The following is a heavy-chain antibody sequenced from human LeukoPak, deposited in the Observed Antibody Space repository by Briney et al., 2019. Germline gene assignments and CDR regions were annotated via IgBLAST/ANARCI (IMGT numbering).Heavy chain of an antibody. J-gene: IGHJ4*02. V-gene: IGHV3-23*01. CDR3: AKGPTYYYDSSGYPSDY. CDR2: ISGSGGST. CDR1: GFTFSSYA. Sequence: GGSLRLSCAASGFTFSSYAMSWVRQAPGKGLEWVSAISGSGGSTYYADSVKGRFTISRDNSKNTLYLQMNSLRAEDTAVYYCAKGPTYYYDSSGYPSDYWGQGTLVTVSS. D-gene: IGHD3-22*01.